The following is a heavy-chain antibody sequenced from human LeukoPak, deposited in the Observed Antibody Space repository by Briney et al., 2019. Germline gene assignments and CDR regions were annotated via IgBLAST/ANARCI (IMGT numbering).Heavy chain of an antibody. D-gene: IGHD3-22*01. Sequence: GGSLRLSCAASGFTFRSYDMHWVRQAPGKGLEWVAVVWYDESNKYYVDSVKGRFTISRDNSKNTLYLQMNSMRVEDTALYYCAREDSSGSFDIWGQGTMVTVSS. J-gene: IGHJ3*02. CDR3: AREDSSGSFDI. V-gene: IGHV3-33*01. CDR2: VWYDESNK. CDR1: GFTFRSYD.